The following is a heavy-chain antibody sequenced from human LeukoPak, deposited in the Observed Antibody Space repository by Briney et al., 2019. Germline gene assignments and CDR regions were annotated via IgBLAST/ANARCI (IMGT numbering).Heavy chain of an antibody. Sequence: SETLSLTCTVSGGSISSYYWSWIRQPPGKGLEWIGNIYYSGSTNYNPSLKSRVTISVDTSKNQFSLKLSSVTAADTAVYYCARVGYFDWLYNWFDPWGQGTLVTVSS. J-gene: IGHJ5*02. V-gene: IGHV4-59*01. D-gene: IGHD3-9*01. CDR2: IYYSGST. CDR1: GGSISSYY. CDR3: ARVGYFDWLYNWFDP.